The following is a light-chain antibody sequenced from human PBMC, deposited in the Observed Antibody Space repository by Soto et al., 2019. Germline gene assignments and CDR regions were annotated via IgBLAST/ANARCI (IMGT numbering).Light chain of an antibody. J-gene: IGKJ4*01. CDR3: QQFNTYPLT. V-gene: IGKV1-13*02. CDR1: QGISSA. CDR2: DAS. Sequence: AIQLTQSPSSLSASAGDRVTITCRASQGISSALAWYQQKPGKAPRLLLYDASSLQSGVPSRFSGSGSGTDFTLTISSLQPEDFATYYGQQFNTYPLTFGGGTKVEIK.